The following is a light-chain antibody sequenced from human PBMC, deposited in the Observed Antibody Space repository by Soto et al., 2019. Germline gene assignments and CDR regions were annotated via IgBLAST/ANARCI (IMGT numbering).Light chain of an antibody. CDR2: EVN. Sequence: QSVLTQPPSASGSPGQSVTISCTGTSSDIGGYNSVSWYQQHPGKAPRLMIYEVNKRSSGVPDRFSGSKSGYTASLTVSGLQTEDEAFYYCSSSAGIYHYLVFGGGTKVTVL. CDR1: SSDIGGYNS. V-gene: IGLV2-8*01. J-gene: IGLJ3*02. CDR3: SSSAGIYHYLV.